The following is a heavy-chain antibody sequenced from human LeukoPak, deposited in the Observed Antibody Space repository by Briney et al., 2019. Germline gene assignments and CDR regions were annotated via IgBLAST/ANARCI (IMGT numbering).Heavy chain of an antibody. CDR3: ATTARITVTTSNPFDY. V-gene: IGHV1-69*05. J-gene: IGHJ4*02. D-gene: IGHD4-11*01. CDR2: IIPIFGTA. CDR1: GGTFSSYA. Sequence: SVKVSCKASGGTFSSYAISWVRQAPGQGLEWMGGIIPIFGTANYAQKFQGRVTITTDESTSTAYMELSSLRSEDTAVYYCATTARITVTTSNPFDYWGQGTLVTVSS.